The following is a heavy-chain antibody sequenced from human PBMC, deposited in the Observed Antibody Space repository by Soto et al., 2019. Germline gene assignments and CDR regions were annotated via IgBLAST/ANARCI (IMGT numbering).Heavy chain of an antibody. CDR2: IKKKTDGGTT. V-gene: IGHV3-15*01. CDR1: GFTFSDAW. CDR3: RTQWLD. Sequence: GGSVRLSCAASGFTFSDAWMSWVRQAPGKGLEWVGLIKKKTDGGTTDYAAPVKGRFTISRDDSKNTLYLQMSSLKTEDTAVYYCRTQWLDSGQRPLVTVSS. D-gene: IGHD6-19*01. J-gene: IGHJ4*02.